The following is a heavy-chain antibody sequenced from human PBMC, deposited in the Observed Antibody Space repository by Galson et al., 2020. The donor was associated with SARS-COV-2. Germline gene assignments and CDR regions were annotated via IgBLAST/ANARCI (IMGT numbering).Heavy chain of an antibody. J-gene: IGHJ3*02. CDR3: ARASGGVVWNNPFDI. V-gene: IGHV3-64*01. Sequence: QLGESLKISCAASGFTFTSYTMHWVRQAPGKGLESVSGISSNGGSTYYANSVKGRFTISRDNSKNMLYLQMGSLRAEDMAVYYCARASGGVVWNNPFDIWGQGTMVTVSS. CDR1: GFTFTSYT. CDR2: ISSNGGST. D-gene: IGHD2-8*02.